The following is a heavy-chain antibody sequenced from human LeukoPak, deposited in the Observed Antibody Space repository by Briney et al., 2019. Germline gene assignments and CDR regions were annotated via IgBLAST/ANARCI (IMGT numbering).Heavy chain of an antibody. CDR3: ARGQFGSGWLTYYYYGMDV. V-gene: IGHV3-7*03. D-gene: IGHD6-19*01. Sequence: GGSLRLSCAASGFTFSSYWMNWVRQAPGKGLEWVANIKQDGSEKYYVDSVKGRFTISRDNAKNSLYLQMNSLRAEDTAVYYCARGQFGSGWLTYYYYGMDVWGQGTTVTVSS. J-gene: IGHJ6*02. CDR2: IKQDGSEK. CDR1: GFTFSSYW.